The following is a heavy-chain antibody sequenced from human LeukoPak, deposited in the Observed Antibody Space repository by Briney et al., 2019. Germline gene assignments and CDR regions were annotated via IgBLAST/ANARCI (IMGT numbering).Heavy chain of an antibody. Sequence: ASVKVSCKASGYTFTSYGISWVRQAPGQGLEWMGWISAYNGNTNYAQKLQGRVTMTTDTSTSTAYMELSSLRSEDTAVYYCARDVLRYFDWLPPNWFDPWGQGTLVTVSS. CDR3: ARDVLRYFDWLPPNWFDP. D-gene: IGHD3-9*01. J-gene: IGHJ5*02. CDR1: GYTFTSYG. V-gene: IGHV1-18*01. CDR2: ISAYNGNT.